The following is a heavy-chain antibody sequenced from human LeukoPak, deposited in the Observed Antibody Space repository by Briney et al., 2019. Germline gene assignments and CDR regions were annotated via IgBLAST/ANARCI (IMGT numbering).Heavy chain of an antibody. CDR3: ANALDYWYFDY. V-gene: IGHV1-69*04. CDR1: GGTFSSYA. Sequence: GSSVKVSCKASGGTFSSYAISWVRQAPGQGLEWMGRIIPILGIANYAQKFQGRVTITANKSTSTAYMELSSLRSEDTAVYYCANALDYWYFDYWGQGTLVTVSS. D-gene: IGHD2/OR15-2a*01. J-gene: IGHJ4*02. CDR2: IIPILGIA.